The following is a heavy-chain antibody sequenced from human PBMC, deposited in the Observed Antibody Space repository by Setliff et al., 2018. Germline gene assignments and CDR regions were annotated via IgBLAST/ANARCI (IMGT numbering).Heavy chain of an antibody. D-gene: IGHD5-12*01. CDR2: INTNTGNP. V-gene: IGHV7-4-1*02. CDR3: ARASRYGTIKYRGDYYMDV. J-gene: IGHJ6*03. CDR1: GYTFAKYG. Sequence: ASVKVSCKAFGYTFAKYGTSWVRQAPGQGLEWMGWINTNTGNPSYAQGFTGRFVFSLDTSVSTAYLQISSLKAEDTGVYYCARASRYGTIKYRGDYYMDVWGKGTTVTVSS.